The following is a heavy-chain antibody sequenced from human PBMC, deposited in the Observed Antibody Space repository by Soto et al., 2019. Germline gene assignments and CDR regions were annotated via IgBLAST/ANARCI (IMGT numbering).Heavy chain of an antibody. CDR2: IYYSGST. D-gene: IGHD3-10*01. CDR3: ARADGSGSYYGWFDP. J-gene: IGHJ5*02. Sequence: PSETLSLTCTVSGGSISSGDYYWSWIRQPPGKGLEWIGYIYYSGSTYYNPSLKSRVTISVDTSKNQFSLKLSSVTAADTAVYYCARADGSGSYYGWFDPWGQGTLVTVSS. CDR1: GGSISSGDYY. V-gene: IGHV4-30-4*01.